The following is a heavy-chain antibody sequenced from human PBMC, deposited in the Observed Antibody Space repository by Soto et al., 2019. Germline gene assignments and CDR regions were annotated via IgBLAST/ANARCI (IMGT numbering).Heavy chain of an antibody. CDR1: GGSISNYY. D-gene: IGHD3-22*01. Sequence: PSETLSLTCTVSGGSISNYYWSWIRQPPGKGLEWIGYIFYSGSTNYNPSLKSRVTISVDTSKNQFSLKLSSVTAADTAVYYCARDSRKYYYDSSGLDYWGQGTLVTVSS. CDR2: IFYSGST. J-gene: IGHJ4*02. CDR3: ARDSRKYYYDSSGLDY. V-gene: IGHV4-59*01.